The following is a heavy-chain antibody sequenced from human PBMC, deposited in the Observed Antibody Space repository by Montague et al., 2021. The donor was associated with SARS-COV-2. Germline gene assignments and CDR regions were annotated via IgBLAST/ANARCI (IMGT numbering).Heavy chain of an antibody. Sequence: SETLSLTCAVYGESFSGYYWTWIRQSPGRGLEWIAEINDGGTTNYNWSLKSRVTISVDTSKNQFSLKLSSVTVADTAVYYCTRWDPQIRTLFGFRGKSANDYWGQGTLVTDSS. V-gene: IGHV4-34*01. D-gene: IGHD4-23*01. CDR3: TRWDPQIRTLFGFRGKSANDY. J-gene: IGHJ4*02. CDR1: GESFSGYY. CDR2: INDGGTT.